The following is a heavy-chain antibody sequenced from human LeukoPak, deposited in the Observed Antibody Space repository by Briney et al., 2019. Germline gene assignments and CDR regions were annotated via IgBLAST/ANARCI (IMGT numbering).Heavy chain of an antibody. D-gene: IGHD3-16*01. V-gene: IGHV3-74*01. CDR3: ARDRSNNGNYE. J-gene: IGHJ4*02. CDR1: GFTFSSYR. CDR2: IDNDGTST. Sequence: GGSLRLSCVGSGFTFSSYRMHWVRQAPGKGLVWVSRIDNDGTSTYHADSEKVRFTISRDSSKNTLYLQMNRLAAQETSLYLYARDRSNNGNYEWGQGTLVAVSS.